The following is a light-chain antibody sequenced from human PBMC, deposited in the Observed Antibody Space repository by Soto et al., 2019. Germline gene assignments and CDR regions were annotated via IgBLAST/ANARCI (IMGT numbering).Light chain of an antibody. Sequence: EIVMTQSPATLSVSPGERATLSCRASQSISSSLVWYQQKAGQAPRLLIYGASTRATGLPARFSGSGAGTDFPLTISSLQSEDFAVYYCQQYDNWWAFGQGTKVEIK. J-gene: IGKJ1*01. CDR3: QQYDNWWA. CDR2: GAS. CDR1: QSISSS. V-gene: IGKV3-15*01.